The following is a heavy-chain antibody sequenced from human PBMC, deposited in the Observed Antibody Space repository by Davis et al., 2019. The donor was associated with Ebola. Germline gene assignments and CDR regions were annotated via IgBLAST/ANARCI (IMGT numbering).Heavy chain of an antibody. J-gene: IGHJ3*02. Sequence: SETLSLTCTVSGGSISSGGYYWSWIRQHPWKGLEWIGYIYYSGSTYYNPSLKSRVTISVETSKNQFSLKLSSVTAADTAVYYCARDAGLRFLVGLDAFDIWGQGTMVTVSS. V-gene: IGHV4-31*03. CDR1: GGSISSGGYY. CDR3: ARDAGLRFLVGLDAFDI. D-gene: IGHD3-3*01. CDR2: IYYSGST.